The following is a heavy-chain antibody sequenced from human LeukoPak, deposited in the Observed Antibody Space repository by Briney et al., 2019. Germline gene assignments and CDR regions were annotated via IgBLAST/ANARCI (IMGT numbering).Heavy chain of an antibody. Sequence: ASVKVSCKASGYTFTGYYMHWVRQAPGQGLEWMGRINPNSGGTNYAQKFQGRVTMTRDTSISAAYMELSRLRSDDTTVYYCARDVLAVAATDWFDPWGQGTLVTVSS. CDR2: INPNSGGT. CDR3: ARDVLAVAATDWFDP. D-gene: IGHD6-19*01. V-gene: IGHV1-2*06. CDR1: GYTFTGYY. J-gene: IGHJ5*02.